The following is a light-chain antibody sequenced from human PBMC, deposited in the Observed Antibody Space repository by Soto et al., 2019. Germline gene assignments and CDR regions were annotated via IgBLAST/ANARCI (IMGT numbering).Light chain of an antibody. CDR3: SSYRGYYTRV. Sequence: SVLAQPASVSGSPGQSITISCTGTSSDVGGYDFVSWYQQHAGRAPKLLIYEVSRRPSGVSNRFSGSKSGNTASLTIFGLQAEDEADYYCSSYRGYYTRVFGTGTKVTVL. J-gene: IGLJ1*01. V-gene: IGLV2-14*01. CDR1: SSDVGGYDF. CDR2: EVS.